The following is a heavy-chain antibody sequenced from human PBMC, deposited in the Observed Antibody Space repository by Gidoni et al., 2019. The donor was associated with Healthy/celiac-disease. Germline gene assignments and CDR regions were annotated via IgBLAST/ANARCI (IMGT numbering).Heavy chain of an antibody. CDR3: ANVRELTHPGDY. Sequence: EVQLLESGGGLVQPGGSLSLPSAASGFTFSSYAMSWVRQAPGKGLEWVSAISGSGGSTYYADSVKGRFTISRDNSKNTLYLQMNSLRAEDTAVYYCANVRELTHPGDYWGQGTLVTVSS. CDR2: ISGSGGST. CDR1: GFTFSSYA. V-gene: IGHV3-23*01. D-gene: IGHD1-26*01. J-gene: IGHJ4*02.